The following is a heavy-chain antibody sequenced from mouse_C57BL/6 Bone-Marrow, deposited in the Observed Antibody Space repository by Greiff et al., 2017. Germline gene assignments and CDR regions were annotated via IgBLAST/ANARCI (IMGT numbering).Heavy chain of an antibody. CDR2: INPGSGGN. J-gene: IGHJ2*01. CDR1: GYAFTNSL. D-gene: IGHD1-1*01. V-gene: IGHV1-54*01. CDR3: ARFPNYDGSSYGDY. Sequence: QVQLQQSGAELVRPGTSVTVSCKASGYAFTNSLIEWAKQRPGQGLEWIGVINPGSGGNNYKEMFKGKATLTADKSSSTAYMQLSSLTAEDSAVYFCARFPNYDGSSYGDYWGQGTTLTVSS.